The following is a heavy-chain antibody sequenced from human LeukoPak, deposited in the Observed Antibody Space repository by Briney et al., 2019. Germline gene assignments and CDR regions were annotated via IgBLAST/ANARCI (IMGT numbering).Heavy chain of an antibody. CDR2: ISWNSGSI. V-gene: IGHV3-9*01. CDR3: AKAAAGSYYFDY. D-gene: IGHD6-13*01. CDR1: GFTFDDYA. J-gene: IGHJ4*02. Sequence: PGGSLRLSCAASGFTFDDYAMHWVRQAPGKGLEWVSGISWNSGSIGYADSVKGRFTISRDNAKNSLYLQMNSLRAEDTALYYCAKAAAGSYYFDYWGQGTLVTVSS.